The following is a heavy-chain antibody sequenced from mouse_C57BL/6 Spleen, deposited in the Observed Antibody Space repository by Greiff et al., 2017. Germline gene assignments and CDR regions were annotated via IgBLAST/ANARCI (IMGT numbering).Heavy chain of an antibody. CDR1: GFTFSSYA. V-gene: IGHV5-4*01. CDR2: ISDGGSYT. J-gene: IGHJ1*03. Sequence: EVQGVESGGGLVKPGGSLKLSCAASGFTFSSYAMSWVRQTPEKRLEWVATISDGGSYTYYPDNVKGRFTISRDNAKNNLYLQMSHLKSEDTAMYYCARPHYFGSEDWYFDVWGTVTTVTVSS. D-gene: IGHD1-1*01. CDR3: ARPHYFGSEDWYFDV.